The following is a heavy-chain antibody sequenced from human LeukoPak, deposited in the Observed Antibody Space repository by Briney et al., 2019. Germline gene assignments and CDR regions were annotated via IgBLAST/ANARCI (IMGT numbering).Heavy chain of an antibody. Sequence: SETLSLTCAVYGGSFSGYYWSWIRQPPGKGLEWIGEINHSGSTNYNPSLKSRVTISVDTSKNQFSLKLSSVTAAVTAVYYCAREWCDSSSPYYFDYWGQGTLVTVSS. V-gene: IGHV4-34*01. CDR1: GGSFSGYY. CDR3: AREWCDSSSPYYFDY. J-gene: IGHJ4*02. CDR2: INHSGST. D-gene: IGHD3-22*01.